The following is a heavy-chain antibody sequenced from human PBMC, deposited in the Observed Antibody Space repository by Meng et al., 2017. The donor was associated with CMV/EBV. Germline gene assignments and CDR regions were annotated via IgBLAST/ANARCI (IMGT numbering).Heavy chain of an antibody. Sequence: ESLKISCAASGFTFSSYWMHWVRQAPGKGLEWIGEINHSGSTNYNPSLKSRVTISVDTSKNQFSLKLSSVTAADTAVYYCARGVSGYCSSTSCYYYYGMDVWGQGTTVTVSS. CDR2: INHSGST. J-gene: IGHJ6*02. D-gene: IGHD2-2*01. V-gene: IGHV4-34*01. CDR1: GFTFSSYW. CDR3: ARGVSGYCSSTSCYYYYGMDV.